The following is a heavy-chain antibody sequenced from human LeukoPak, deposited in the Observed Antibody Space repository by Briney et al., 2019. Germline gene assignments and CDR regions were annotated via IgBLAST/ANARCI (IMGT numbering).Heavy chain of an antibody. CDR2: IYPGNSDT. J-gene: IGHJ1*01. CDR3: ARLAYCGGDCYRTTRRYFQH. D-gene: IGHD2-21*02. Sequence: GESLKISCKGSGYSFTNYWIGWVRQMPGKGLEWMGIIYPGNSDTRYSPSFQGQVTISADKSITTTYLQWSSLKASDTAMYFCARLAYCGGDCYRTTRRYFQHWGQGTLVTVSS. CDR1: GYSFTNYW. V-gene: IGHV5-51*01.